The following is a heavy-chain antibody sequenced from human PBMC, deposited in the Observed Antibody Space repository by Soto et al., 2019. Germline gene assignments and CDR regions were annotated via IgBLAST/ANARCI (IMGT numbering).Heavy chain of an antibody. J-gene: IGHJ4*02. CDR2: IVVGSGNT. Sequence: SVKVSCKASGFTFTSSAVQWLRQARGQRLEWIGWIVVGSGNTNYAQKFQERVTITRDMSTSTAYMELSSLRSEDTAVYYCAADAAGGIAASGWGQGTLVTVS. D-gene: IGHD6-13*01. CDR3: AADAAGGIAASG. V-gene: IGHV1-58*01. CDR1: GFTFTSSA.